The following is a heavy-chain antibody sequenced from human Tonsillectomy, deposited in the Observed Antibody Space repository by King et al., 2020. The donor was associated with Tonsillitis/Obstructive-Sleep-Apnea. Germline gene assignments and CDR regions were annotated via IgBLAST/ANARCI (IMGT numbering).Heavy chain of an antibody. CDR2: IYYSGST. V-gene: IGHV4-59*01. D-gene: IGHD3-16*02. CDR3: ARAGTSYPFDY. CDR1: GGSISRNY. Sequence: QLQESGPGLVKPSETLSLTCTVSGGSISRNYWSWIRQPPGKGLEWIGYIYYSGSTNYNPSLESRVTISVDTSKNQFSLKLSSVTAADTAVYYCARAGTSYPFDYWGQGTLVTVSS. J-gene: IGHJ4*02.